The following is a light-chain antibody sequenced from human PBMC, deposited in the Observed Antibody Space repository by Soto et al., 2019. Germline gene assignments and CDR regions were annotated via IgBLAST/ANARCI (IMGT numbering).Light chain of an antibody. CDR1: QSVSSN. V-gene: IGKV3-15*01. Sequence: EIVMTQSPATLSVSPGERATLSCRASQSVSSNLAWYQQKPGQAPTLLIYGASTRATGIPARFSGSGSGTEFTLTISSLQSEDFAVYYCQQYNNWPPWTFGQGIKVDIK. J-gene: IGKJ1*01. CDR2: GAS. CDR3: QQYNNWPPWT.